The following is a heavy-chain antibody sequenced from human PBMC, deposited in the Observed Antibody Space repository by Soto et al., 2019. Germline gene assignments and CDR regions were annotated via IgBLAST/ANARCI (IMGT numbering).Heavy chain of an antibody. CDR1: GFTFSSYG. J-gene: IGHJ3*02. CDR2: IWYDGSNK. CDR3: ARESIAVAGNAFDI. Sequence: GGSLRLSCAASGFTFSSYGMHWVRQAPGKGLEWVAVIWYDGSNKYYADSVKGRFTISRDNSKNTLYLQMNNLRAEDTAVYYCARESIAVAGNAFDIWGQGTMVTVSS. D-gene: IGHD6-19*01. V-gene: IGHV3-33*01.